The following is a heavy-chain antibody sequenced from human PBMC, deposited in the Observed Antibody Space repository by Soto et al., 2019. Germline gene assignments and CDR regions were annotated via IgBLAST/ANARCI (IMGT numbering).Heavy chain of an antibody. Sequence: GASVKVSFKASGGSFSSHGINWLRQAPGHGLEWMGEIIPILGTPYYAQRFQGRVTVFADRSTNTACMELSNLTSDDTALYYCATDFGGNSGPVFWGQGTQVTVSS. CDR2: IIPILGTP. V-gene: IGHV1-69*10. D-gene: IGHD2-21*02. CDR1: GGSFSSHG. CDR3: ATDFGGNSGPVF. J-gene: IGHJ4*02.